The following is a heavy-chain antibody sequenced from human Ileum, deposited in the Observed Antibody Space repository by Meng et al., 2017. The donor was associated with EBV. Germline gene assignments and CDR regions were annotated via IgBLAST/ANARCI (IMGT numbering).Heavy chain of an antibody. V-gene: IGHV4-39*07. D-gene: IGHD6-19*01. J-gene: IGHJ4*02. Sequence: QLHLQESGPGLVKPSEPLFLTCTVSGGSSSRSNYHWGWIRQPPGKGLEWAGSIYYSGSTYYNPSLMGRVTISVDTSKNQFSLKLTSVTAADTAVYYCARGGDNSGWPLDYWGQGTLVTVSS. CDR2: IYYSGST. CDR1: GGSSSRSNYH. CDR3: ARGGDNSGWPLDY.